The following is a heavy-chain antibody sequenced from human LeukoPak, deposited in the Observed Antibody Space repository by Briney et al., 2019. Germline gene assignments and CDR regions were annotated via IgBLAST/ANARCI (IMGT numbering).Heavy chain of an antibody. Sequence: PSETLSLTCTVSGGSISSSSYYWGWIRQPPGKGLEWIGSIYYSGSTNYNPSLKSRVTISVDTSKNQFSLKLSSVTAADTAVYYCARGRIYYDFWRYGWFDPWGQGTLVTVSS. CDR3: ARGRIYYDFWRYGWFDP. CDR2: IYYSGST. CDR1: GGSISSSSYY. V-gene: IGHV4-39*07. D-gene: IGHD3-3*01. J-gene: IGHJ5*02.